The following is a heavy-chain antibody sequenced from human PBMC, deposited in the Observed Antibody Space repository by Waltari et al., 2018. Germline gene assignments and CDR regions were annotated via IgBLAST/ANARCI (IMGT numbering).Heavy chain of an antibody. D-gene: IGHD3-3*01. CDR3: ARGGTYYDFWSGSNPYYYYMDV. V-gene: IGHV4-34*01. CDR2: INHSGST. J-gene: IGHJ6*03. Sequence: QVQLQQWGAGLLKPSETLSLTCAVYGGSFSGYYWSWIRQPPGKGLEWIGEINHSGSTNYNPSLKSRVTISVDTSKNQFSLKLSSVTAADTAVYYCARGGTYYDFWSGSNPYYYYMDVWGKGTTVTIYS. CDR1: GGSFSGYY.